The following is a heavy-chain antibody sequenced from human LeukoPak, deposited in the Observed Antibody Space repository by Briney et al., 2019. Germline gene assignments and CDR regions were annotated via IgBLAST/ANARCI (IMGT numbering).Heavy chain of an antibody. Sequence: PSQTLSLTCNVSGGSISSGGYYWSWIRQPPGKVLEWIGYIYYSGSTYYNPSLKSRVTISVDTSKNQFSLKLSSVTAADTAVYYCARAPDVVVPAAITGYYFDYWGQGTLVTVSS. CDR3: ARAPDVVVPAAITGYYFDY. J-gene: IGHJ4*02. CDR1: GGSISSGGYY. D-gene: IGHD2-2*01. CDR2: IYYSGST. V-gene: IGHV4-31*03.